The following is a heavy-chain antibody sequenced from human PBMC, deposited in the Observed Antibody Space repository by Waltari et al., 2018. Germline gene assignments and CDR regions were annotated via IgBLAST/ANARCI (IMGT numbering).Heavy chain of an antibody. V-gene: IGHV1-18*01. CDR2: ISAYNGNT. Sequence: QVQLVQSGAEVKKPGAPVKVSCKASGYTFTSYGISWVRPAPGQGLEWMGWISAYNGNTNYAQKLQGRVTMTTDTSTSTAYMELRSLRSDDTAVYYCARVGHGYCSSTSCYKGNWFDPWGQGTLVTVSS. D-gene: IGHD2-2*02. CDR3: ARVGHGYCSSTSCYKGNWFDP. CDR1: GYTFTSYG. J-gene: IGHJ5*02.